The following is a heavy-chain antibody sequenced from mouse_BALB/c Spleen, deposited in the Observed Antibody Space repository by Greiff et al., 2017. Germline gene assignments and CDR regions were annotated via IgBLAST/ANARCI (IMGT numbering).Heavy chain of an antibody. J-gene: IGHJ1*01. CDR2: IYPGSGNT. Sequence: QVQLKESGAELARPGASVKLSCKASGYTFTDYYINWVKQRTGQGLEWIGEIYPGSGNTYYNEKFKGKATLTADKSSSTAYMQLSSLTSEDSAVYFCARALLRYDYDCWYFDVWGAGTTVTVSS. V-gene: IGHV1-77*01. CDR3: ARALLRYDYDCWYFDV. CDR1: GYTFTDYY. D-gene: IGHD2-4*01.